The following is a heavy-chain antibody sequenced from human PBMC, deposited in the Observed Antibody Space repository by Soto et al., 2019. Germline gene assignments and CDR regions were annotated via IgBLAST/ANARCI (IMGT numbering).Heavy chain of an antibody. J-gene: IGHJ4*02. CDR2: ISAYNGNT. V-gene: IGHV1-18*04. D-gene: IGHD3-3*02. CDR1: GYTFTSYG. Sequence: ASVKFSCTSSGYTFTSYGISWVRQAPGQGLEWMGWISAYNGNTNYAQKLQGRVTMTTDTSTSTAYMELRSLRSDDTAVYDCASSRLADVITSKRDYWVQRKRVTV. CDR3: ASSRLADVITSKRDY.